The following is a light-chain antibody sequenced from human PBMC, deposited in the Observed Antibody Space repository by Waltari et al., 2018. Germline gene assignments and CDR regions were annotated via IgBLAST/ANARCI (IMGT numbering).Light chain of an antibody. CDR1: QGIGSD. CDR3: LQEHNYPST. CDR2: SAS. Sequence: AVQMTQSPSSLSALVGARVSITCRASQGIGSDLAWYQQRPGRAPTLLVFSASTLHTGVPSRFSGSGSGTDFTLTINSLQPEDFATYYCLQEHNYPSTFGQGTNVEI. V-gene: IGKV1-6*01. J-gene: IGKJ1*01.